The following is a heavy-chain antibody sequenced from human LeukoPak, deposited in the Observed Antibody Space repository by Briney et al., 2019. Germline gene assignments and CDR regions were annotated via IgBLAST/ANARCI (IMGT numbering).Heavy chain of an antibody. CDR3: ATSGSSSWYGTYYFDY. V-gene: IGHV3-30-3*01. CDR2: ISYDGSNK. J-gene: IGHJ4*02. CDR1: GFTFSSYA. D-gene: IGHD6-13*01. Sequence: GGSLRLSCAASGFTFSSYAMSWVRQAPGKGLEWVAVISYDGSNKYYADSVKGRFTISRDNSKNTLYLQMNSLRAEDTAVYYCATSGSSSWYGTYYFDYWGQGTLVTVSS.